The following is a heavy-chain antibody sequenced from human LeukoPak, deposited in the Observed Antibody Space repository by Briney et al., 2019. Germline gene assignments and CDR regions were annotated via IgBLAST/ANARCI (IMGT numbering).Heavy chain of an antibody. J-gene: IGHJ1*01. V-gene: IGHV3-30*03. Sequence: GGSLRLSCAASGFTFSSYGMHWVRQAPGEGLEWVAVISYDESKIYYADSEKGRFTISRDLSTNTLYLQMNSLTTEDTAMYFCARRPVAAEYFQHWGQGTLVTVSS. CDR1: GFTFSSYG. CDR2: ISYDESKI. CDR3: ARRPVAAEYFQH. D-gene: IGHD6-25*01.